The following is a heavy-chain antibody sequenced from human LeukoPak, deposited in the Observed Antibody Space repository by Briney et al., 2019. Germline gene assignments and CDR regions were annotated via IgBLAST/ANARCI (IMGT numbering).Heavy chain of an antibody. Sequence: SETLSLTCTVSGGSISSSSYYWGWIRQPPGKGLEWIGRIHYSGRTYYNSSLKSRVTISVDTSKNQFSLKLNSVTAADTAVYYCARGPPYIVVVTAIGFFDYWGQGTLVTVSS. D-gene: IGHD2-21*02. V-gene: IGHV4-39*01. CDR1: GGSISSSSYY. CDR2: IHYSGRT. J-gene: IGHJ4*02. CDR3: ARGPPYIVVVTAIGFFDY.